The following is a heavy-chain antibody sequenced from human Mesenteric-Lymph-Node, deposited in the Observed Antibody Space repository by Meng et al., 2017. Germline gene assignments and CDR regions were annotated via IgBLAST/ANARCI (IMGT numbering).Heavy chain of an antibody. D-gene: IGHD4-11*01. CDR1: GFTFSSYA. Sequence: GESLKISCAASGFTFSSYAMHRVRQAPGKGLEWVAVISYDGSNKYYADSVKGRFTISRDNSKNTLYLQMNSLRAEDTAVYYCARDGTVTTGAYTKYYYYYYGMDVWGQGTTVTVSS. CDR3: ARDGTVTTGAYTKYYYYYYGMDV. V-gene: IGHV3-30*04. J-gene: IGHJ6*02. CDR2: ISYDGSNK.